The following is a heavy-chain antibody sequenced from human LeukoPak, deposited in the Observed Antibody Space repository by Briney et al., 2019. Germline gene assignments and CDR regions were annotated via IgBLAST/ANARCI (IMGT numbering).Heavy chain of an antibody. J-gene: IGHJ3*02. D-gene: IGHD6-6*01. CDR3: ARVLAARPHDAFDI. CDR1: GGSISSGSYY. V-gene: IGHV4-61*02. Sequence: SETLSLTCTVSGGSISSGSYYWSWIRQPAGKGLEWIGRIYTSGITNYSPSLKSRATISIDTSKNQFSLKLSSVTAADTAVYYCARVLAARPHDAFDIWGQGTMVTVSS. CDR2: IYTSGIT.